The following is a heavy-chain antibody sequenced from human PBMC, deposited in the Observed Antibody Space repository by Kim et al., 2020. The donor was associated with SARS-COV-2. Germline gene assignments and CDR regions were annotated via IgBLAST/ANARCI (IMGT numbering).Heavy chain of an antibody. D-gene: IGHD3-10*01. CDR3: ARVPTLMVRGPLWGYYFDY. CDR2: INHSGST. J-gene: IGHJ4*02. CDR1: GGSFSGYY. V-gene: IGHV4-34*01. Sequence: SETLSLTCAVYGGSFSGYYWSWIRQPPGKGLEWIGEINHSGSTNYNPSLKSRVTISVDTSKNQFSLKLSSVTAADTAVYYCARVPTLMVRGPLWGYYFDYWGQGTLVTVSS.